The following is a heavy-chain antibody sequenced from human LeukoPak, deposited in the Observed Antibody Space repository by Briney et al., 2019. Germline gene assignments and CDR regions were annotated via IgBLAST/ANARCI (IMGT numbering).Heavy chain of an antibody. J-gene: IGHJ4*02. CDR3: TNHITVHCSRSRCSDY. D-gene: IGHD2-2*01. CDR1: GFTFSHYG. Sequence: PGWSLRLSCAASGFTFSHYGMHWVRQAPGKGLEWVAFIEFHGGTKYSADSVKGRFTISRDNSKNTLYLQMNSLRPEDTALYYCTNHITVHCSRSRCSDYWGPGTMVNVSS. V-gene: IGHV3-30*02. CDR2: IEFHGGTK.